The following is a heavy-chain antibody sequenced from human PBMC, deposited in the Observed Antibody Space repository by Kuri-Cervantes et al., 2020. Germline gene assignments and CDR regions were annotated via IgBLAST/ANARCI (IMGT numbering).Heavy chain of an antibody. CDR2: IKQDGSEK. J-gene: IGHJ4*02. CDR3: ASDGRYSSGWYLDY. Sequence: GGSLRLSCAASGFTFSSYWMHWVRQAPGKGLEWVANIKQDGSEKYYVDSVKGRFTISRDNAKNSLYLQMNSLRAEDTAVYYCASDGRYSSGWYLDYWGQGTLVTVSS. D-gene: IGHD6-19*01. CDR1: GFTFSSYW. V-gene: IGHV3-7*01.